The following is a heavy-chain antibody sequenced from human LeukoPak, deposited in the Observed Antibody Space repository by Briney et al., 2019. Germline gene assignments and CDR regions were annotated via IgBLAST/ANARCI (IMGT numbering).Heavy chain of an antibody. CDR3: ARDPDGGRDYSNYGAPYYFDY. D-gene: IGHD4-11*01. CDR2: IIPIFGTA. Sequence: SVTVSCMASGYTFTSYYMHWVRQAPGQGLEWMGGIIPIFGTANYAQKFQGRVTITADESTSTAYMELSSLRSEDTAVYYCARDPDGGRDYSNYGAPYYFDYWGQGTLVTVSS. CDR1: GYTFTSYY. V-gene: IGHV1-69*13. J-gene: IGHJ4*02.